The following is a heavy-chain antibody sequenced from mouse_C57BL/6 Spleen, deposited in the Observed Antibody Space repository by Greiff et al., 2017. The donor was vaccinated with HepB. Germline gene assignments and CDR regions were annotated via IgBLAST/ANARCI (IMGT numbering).Heavy chain of an antibody. CDR2: IHPNSGST. V-gene: IGHV1-64*01. Sequence: QVQLQQPGAELVKPGASVKLSCKASGYTFTSYWMHWVKQRPGQGLEWIGMIHPNSGSTNYNEKFKSKATLTVDKSSSTAYMQLSSLTSEDSAVYYSAGHYYGSSPYWDFDVWGTGTTVTVSS. CDR3: AGHYYGSSPYWDFDV. D-gene: IGHD1-1*01. J-gene: IGHJ1*03. CDR1: GYTFTSYW.